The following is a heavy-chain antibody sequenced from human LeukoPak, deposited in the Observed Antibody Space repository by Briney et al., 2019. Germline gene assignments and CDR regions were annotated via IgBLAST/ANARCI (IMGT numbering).Heavy chain of an antibody. V-gene: IGHV4-39*07. D-gene: IGHD5-24*01. J-gene: IGHJ4*02. Sequence: SETLSLTCTVSGGSISSSSYYWGWIRQPPGKGLEWIGEINHSGSTNYNPSLKSRVTISVDTSKNQFSLKLSSVTAADTAVYYCARVEVATTIDYGGQGTLVTVSS. CDR2: INHSGST. CDR1: GGSISSSSYY. CDR3: ARVEVATTIDY.